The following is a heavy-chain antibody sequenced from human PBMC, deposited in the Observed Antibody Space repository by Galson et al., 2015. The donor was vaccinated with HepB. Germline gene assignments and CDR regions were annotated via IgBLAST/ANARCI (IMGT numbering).Heavy chain of an antibody. CDR2: ISSSSGII. V-gene: IGHV3-48*02. Sequence: SLRLSCATSGFTFSFATMNWVRQAPGRGLEWVSQISSSSGIIYYADSVKGRFTISRDNARNTVYLRMNSLRDEDTALYYCVRGGGGSGGTCYPDSDAFNVWGQGTMVTVSP. CDR3: VRGGGGSGGTCYPDSDAFNV. J-gene: IGHJ3*01. D-gene: IGHD2-15*01. CDR1: GFTFSFAT.